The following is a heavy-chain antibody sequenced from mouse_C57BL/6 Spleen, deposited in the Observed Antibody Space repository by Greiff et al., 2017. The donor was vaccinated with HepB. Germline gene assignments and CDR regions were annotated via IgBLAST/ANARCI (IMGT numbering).Heavy chain of an antibody. CDR1: GYTFTSYW. D-gene: IGHD1-1*01. Sequence: QVQLQQPGAELVMPGASVKLSCKASGYTFTSYWMHWVKQRPGQGLEWIGEIDPSDSYTNYNQKFKGKSTLTVDKSSSTAYMQRSSLTSEDSAVYYCARQDGSSYRYFDVWGTGTTVTVSS. CDR3: ARQDGSSYRYFDV. CDR2: IDPSDSYT. J-gene: IGHJ1*03. V-gene: IGHV1-69*01.